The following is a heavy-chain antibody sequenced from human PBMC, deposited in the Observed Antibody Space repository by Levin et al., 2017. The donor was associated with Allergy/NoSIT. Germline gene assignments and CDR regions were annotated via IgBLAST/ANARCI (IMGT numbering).Heavy chain of an antibody. J-gene: IGHJ4*02. CDR3: ARLMGVVGASVDY. D-gene: IGHD1-26*01. CDR1: GGSISSSSYY. V-gene: IGHV4-39*01. Sequence: SQTLSLTCTVSGGSISSSSYYWGWIRQPPGEGLEWIGSIYYSGSTYYNPSLISQVTISVDMSKNQFSLKLSSVTAADTAVYYCARLMGVVGASVDYWGQGTLVTVSS. CDR2: IYYSGST.